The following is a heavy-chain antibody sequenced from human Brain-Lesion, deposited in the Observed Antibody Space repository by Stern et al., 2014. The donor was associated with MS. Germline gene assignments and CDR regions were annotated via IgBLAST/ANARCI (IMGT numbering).Heavy chain of an antibody. D-gene: IGHD3-3*01. CDR3: ARDQRGITIFGVVTDYYYLGMDV. V-gene: IGHV1-2*02. J-gene: IGHJ6*02. Sequence: DQLVESGAEVKKPGASVKVSCKTSGYIFTGYYIPWVRQAPGQGLEWMAWINPNTGGTKDAQKFQGRVTMSRDTSISTAYVELSSLTSDDTAVYYCARDQRGITIFGVVTDYYYLGMDVWGQGTTVTVSS. CDR1: GYIFTGYY. CDR2: INPNTGGT.